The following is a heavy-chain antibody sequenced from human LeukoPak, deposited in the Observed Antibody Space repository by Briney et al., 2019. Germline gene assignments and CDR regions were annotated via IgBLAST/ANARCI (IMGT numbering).Heavy chain of an antibody. CDR3: AHSLPTGVFHDAFDI. D-gene: IGHD2-8*02. CDR1: GFSLRTRGVG. Sequence: SGPTLLHPTQTLTLTCTFSGFSLRTRGVGVGWIRQPPGKALEWLTLIYWDDDKRYSPSLKSRLTITKDTSKNQVVLTMTNMDPVDTATYYCAHSLPTGVFHDAFDIWGQGTMVTVSS. CDR2: IYWDDDK. J-gene: IGHJ3*02. V-gene: IGHV2-5*02.